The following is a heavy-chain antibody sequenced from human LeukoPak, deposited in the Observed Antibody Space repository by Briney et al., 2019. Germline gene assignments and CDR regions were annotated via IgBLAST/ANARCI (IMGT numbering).Heavy chain of an antibody. CDR3: ARGVVGDSSGYIPLNH. CDR2: ISSSGSTI. Sequence: PGGSLRLSCAASGFTFSSYEMNWVRQAPGKGLEWVSYISSSGSTIYYADSVKGRFTISRDNAKNSLYLQMNSLRAEDTAVYYCARGVVGDSSGYIPLNHWGQGTLVTVSS. J-gene: IGHJ4*02. D-gene: IGHD3-22*01. V-gene: IGHV3-48*03. CDR1: GFTFSSYE.